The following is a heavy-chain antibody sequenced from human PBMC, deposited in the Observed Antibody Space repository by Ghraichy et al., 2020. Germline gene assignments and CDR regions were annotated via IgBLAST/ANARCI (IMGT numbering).Heavy chain of an antibody. D-gene: IGHD3-9*01. CDR1: GDSISSSSYY. V-gene: IGHV4-39*01. Sequence: SETLSLTCTVSGDSISSSSYYWGWIRQPPGKGLEWIGSIYYSGSTYYNPSLKSRVTISVDTSKNQFSLKLSSVTAADTAVYYCARHDLTGYYFDYWGQGTLVTVSS. J-gene: IGHJ4*02. CDR3: ARHDLTGYYFDY. CDR2: IYYSGST.